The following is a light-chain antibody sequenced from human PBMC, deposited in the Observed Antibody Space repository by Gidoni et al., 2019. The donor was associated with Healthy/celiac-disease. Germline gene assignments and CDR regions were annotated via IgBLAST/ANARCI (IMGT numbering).Light chain of an antibody. CDR1: SGHSSYI. V-gene: IGLV4-60*02. Sequence: QPVLTQSSSASASLGSSVKLTCTLSSGHSSYIIAWHQQQPGKAPRYLMKLEGSGSYNKGSGVPDRFSGPSSGADRYLTISNLQFEDEADYYCETWDSNTLVFGGGTKLTVL. CDR2: LEGSGSY. CDR3: ETWDSNTLV. J-gene: IGLJ2*01.